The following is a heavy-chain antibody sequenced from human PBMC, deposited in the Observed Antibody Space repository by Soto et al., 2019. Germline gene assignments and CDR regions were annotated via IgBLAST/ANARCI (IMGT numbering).Heavy chain of an antibody. V-gene: IGHV3-21*01. CDR2: IGGSSGHI. D-gene: IGHD2-8*01. J-gene: IGHJ4*02. CDR1: GFTFSSYS. Sequence: GGSLRLSCAASGFTFSSYSMVWVRQAPEKGLEWVSSIGGSSGHIYYADSLKGRFTISRDNAKNSLYLQMNSLRVDDTAVYYCARTNGAYSNYFRYWGQGTLVTVSS. CDR3: ARTNGAYSNYFRY.